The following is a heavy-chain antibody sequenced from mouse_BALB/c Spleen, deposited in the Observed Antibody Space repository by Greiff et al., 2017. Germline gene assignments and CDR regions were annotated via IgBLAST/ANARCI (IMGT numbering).Heavy chain of an antibody. CDR2: ISTYYGAA. CDR1: GYTFTDYA. V-gene: IGHV1S137*01. D-gene: IGHD1-1*01. CDR3: ARDYGSRKGGMDY. J-gene: IGHJ4*01. Sequence: QVQLQQSGAELVRPGVSVKISCKGSGYTFTDYAMHWVKQSHAKSLEWIGVISTYYGAASYNQKFKGKATMTVDKSSSTVYMELARLTSEDSAIYYCARDYGSRKGGMDYWGQGTSVTVSS.